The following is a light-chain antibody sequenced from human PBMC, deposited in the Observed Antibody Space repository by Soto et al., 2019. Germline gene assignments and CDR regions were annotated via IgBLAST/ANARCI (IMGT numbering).Light chain of an antibody. J-gene: IGLJ1*01. V-gene: IGLV2-14*01. CDR1: SSYVGGYIY. CDR2: EVS. Sequence: QSALTQPASVSGSPGQSITISCTGTSSYVGGYIYVSWYQQHPGKAPKLMIYEVSNRPSGVSNRFSGSKSGNTASLTISVLQAEDEADYYCSSYSRSSFYVSGTGTKLTVL. CDR3: SSYSRSSFYV.